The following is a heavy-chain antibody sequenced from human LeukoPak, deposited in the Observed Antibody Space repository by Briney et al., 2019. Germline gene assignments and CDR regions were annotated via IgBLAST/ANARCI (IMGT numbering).Heavy chain of an antibody. J-gene: IGHJ4*02. CDR3: ARDFGDYYDSSGYPGY. Sequence: SETLSLTCTVSGGSISSYYWSWIRQPPGKGLEWIGYIYYSGSTNYNPSLKSRVTISVDTSKNQFSLKLSSVTAADTAVYYCARDFGDYYDSSGYPGYWGQGTLVTVSS. CDR2: IYYSGST. CDR1: GGSISSYY. D-gene: IGHD3-22*01. V-gene: IGHV4-59*12.